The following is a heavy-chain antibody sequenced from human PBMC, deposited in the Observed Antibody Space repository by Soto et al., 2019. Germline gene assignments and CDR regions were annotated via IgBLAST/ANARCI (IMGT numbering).Heavy chain of an antibody. Sequence: SGPTLVNPTQTLTLTCTFSGFSLSTSGVGVGWIRQPPGKALEWLALTYWDDDKRYSPSLKSRLTITKDTSKNQVVLTMTNMDPVDTATYYRAHMADYYDSSGYSGGAFDIWGQGTMVTVSS. V-gene: IGHV2-5*02. J-gene: IGHJ3*02. D-gene: IGHD3-22*01. CDR1: GFSLSTSGVG. CDR2: TYWDDDK. CDR3: AHMADYYDSSGYSGGAFDI.